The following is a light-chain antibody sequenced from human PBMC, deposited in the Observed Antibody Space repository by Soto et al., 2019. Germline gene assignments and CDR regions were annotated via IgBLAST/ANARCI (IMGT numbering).Light chain of an antibody. CDR1: EGVSSW. Sequence: DIWMTQSPSSVSASVGDTVTITCRASEGVSSWLAWYQQKQGKAPKLLVYGASTLQSGVPSRYSGSGSGTYFTLAITNLQPEDCASYYCKQPNTFPYTFGQGTKLEIK. CDR2: GAS. J-gene: IGKJ2*01. V-gene: IGKV1-12*01. CDR3: KQPNTFPYT.